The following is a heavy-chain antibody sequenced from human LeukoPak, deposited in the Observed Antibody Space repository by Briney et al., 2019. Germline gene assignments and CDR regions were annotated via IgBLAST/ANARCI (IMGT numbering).Heavy chain of an antibody. D-gene: IGHD6-13*01. J-gene: IGHJ4*02. CDR2: VKQDGSEK. Sequence: GGSLRLSCAASGFTFRNDWMSWVRQAPGKGLEWVANVKQDGSEKDYVDCVKGRFTIPRDNAKNLLYLQMNSLRTEDTAVYYCSRVGPGGAGAFDYWGQGTLVTVSS. CDR1: GFTFRNDW. CDR3: SRVGPGGAGAFDY. V-gene: IGHV3-7*01.